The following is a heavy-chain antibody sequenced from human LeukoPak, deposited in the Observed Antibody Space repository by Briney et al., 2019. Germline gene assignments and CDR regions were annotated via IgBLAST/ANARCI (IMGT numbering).Heavy chain of an antibody. V-gene: IGHV3-11*03. CDR1: GFTFSDYY. D-gene: IGHD5-18*01. J-gene: IGHJ4*02. Sequence: GGSLRLSCAASGFTFSDYYMSWIRQAPGKGLEWVSYISSSSSYTNYADSVKGRFTISRDNAKNSLYLQMNSLRAEDTAVYYCALSTATGRYFDYWGQGTLVTVPS. CDR3: ALSTATGRYFDY. CDR2: ISSSSSYT.